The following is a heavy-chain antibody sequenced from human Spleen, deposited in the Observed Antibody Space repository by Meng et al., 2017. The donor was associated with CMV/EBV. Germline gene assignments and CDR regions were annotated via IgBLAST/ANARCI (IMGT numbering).Heavy chain of an antibody. V-gene: IGHV1-58*01. D-gene: IGHD3-3*01. CDR3: ARADFVTIFGVVNHIYGMDV. CDR2: IVVGSGNT. J-gene: IGHJ6*02. CDR1: GFTFTSSA. Sequence: SVKVSCKASGFTFTSSAVQWVRQARGQRLEWIGWIVVGSGNTNYAQKFQERVTITRDMSTSTAYMELSSLRSEDTAVYYCARADFVTIFGVVNHIYGMDVWGQGTTVTVSS.